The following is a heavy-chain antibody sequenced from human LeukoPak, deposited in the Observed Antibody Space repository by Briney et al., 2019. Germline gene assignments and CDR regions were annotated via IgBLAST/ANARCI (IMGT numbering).Heavy chain of an antibody. Sequence: GASVKVSCKASGYTFTSYAMNWVRQAPGQGLEWMGWINTNTGNPTYAQGFTGRFVFSLDTSVSTAYLQISSLKAEDTAVYYCARVDYGDSLDAFDIWGQGTMVTVSS. J-gene: IGHJ3*02. CDR2: INTNTGNP. D-gene: IGHD4-17*01. CDR1: GYTFTSYA. V-gene: IGHV7-4-1*02. CDR3: ARVDYGDSLDAFDI.